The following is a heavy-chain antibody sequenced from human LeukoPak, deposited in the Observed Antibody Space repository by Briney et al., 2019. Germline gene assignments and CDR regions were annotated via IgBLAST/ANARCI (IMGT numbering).Heavy chain of an antibody. D-gene: IGHD6-19*01. Sequence: ASVKVSCKASGYTFTHYHINWVRQATGLGLEWMGWMDPSSGDTGYAQKFQDRVTMTRDTSISTAYMELSSLRSEDTALYYCARGVGAVGDYWGQGSLVTISS. CDR3: ARGVGAVGDY. V-gene: IGHV1-8*01. J-gene: IGHJ4*02. CDR1: GYTFTHYH. CDR2: MDPSSGDT.